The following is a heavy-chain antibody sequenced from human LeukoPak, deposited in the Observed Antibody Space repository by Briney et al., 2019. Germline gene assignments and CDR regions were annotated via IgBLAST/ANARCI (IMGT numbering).Heavy chain of an antibody. CDR1: GFTFSIYT. CDR2: ISSSSNYI. V-gene: IGHV3-21*01. CDR3: ARDYDGSGYFGY. Sequence: GGSLRLSCAASGFTFSIYTMNWVRQAPGKGLEWVSSISSSSNYIYYADSVKGRFTISGDNAKNSLYLQMNSLRAEDTAVYYCARDYDGSGYFGYWGQGTLVTVS. J-gene: IGHJ4*02. D-gene: IGHD3-22*01.